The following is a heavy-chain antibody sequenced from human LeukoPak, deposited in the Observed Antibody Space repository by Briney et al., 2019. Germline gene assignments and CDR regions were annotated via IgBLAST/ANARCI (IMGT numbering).Heavy chain of an antibody. V-gene: IGHV1-2*04. CDR2: INPNSGGT. CDR1: GYTFTGYY. Sequence: ASVKVSCKASGYTFTGYYMHWVRQAPGQGLEWMGWINPNSGGTNYARKFQGWVTMTRDTSISTAYMELSRLRSDDTAVYYCARDRYYGSGSYYYYYGMDVWGKGTTVTVSS. D-gene: IGHD3-10*01. J-gene: IGHJ6*04. CDR3: ARDRYYGSGSYYYYYGMDV.